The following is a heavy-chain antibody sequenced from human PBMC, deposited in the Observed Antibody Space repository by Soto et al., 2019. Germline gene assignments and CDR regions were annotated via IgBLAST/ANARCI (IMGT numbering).Heavy chain of an antibody. Sequence: EVQLLESGGGLVQPGGSLRLSCAASGFTFSSYAMSWVRQAPGKGLEWVSAISGSGGSTYYGVSVKGRFTISRDNSKDTLYLQMNSLRAEDTAVYYCAKETYWARTAFDIWGQGTMVTVSS. CDR3: AKETYWARTAFDI. D-gene: IGHD6-6*01. J-gene: IGHJ3*02. CDR2: ISGSGGST. CDR1: GFTFSSYA. V-gene: IGHV3-23*01.